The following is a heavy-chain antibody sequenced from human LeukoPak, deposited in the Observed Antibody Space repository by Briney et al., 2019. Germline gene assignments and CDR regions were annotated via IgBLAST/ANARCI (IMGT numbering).Heavy chain of an antibody. CDR2: INPSGGST. CDR1: GDSFTSYY. V-gene: IGHV1-46*01. J-gene: IGHJ3*02. Sequence: GASVKVSCKASGDSFTSYYMHWVRQAPGQGLEWMGIINPSGGSTSYAQKFQGRVTMTRDMSTSTVYMELSNLRSEDTAVYYCARGRHYYDSSDYYYEGDGSDIWGQGTMVTVSS. D-gene: IGHD3-22*01. CDR3: ARGRHYYDSSDYYYEGDGSDI.